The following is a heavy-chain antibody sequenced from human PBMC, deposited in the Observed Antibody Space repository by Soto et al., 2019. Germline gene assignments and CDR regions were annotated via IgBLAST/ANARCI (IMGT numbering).Heavy chain of an antibody. D-gene: IGHD2-21*01. V-gene: IGHV3-11*04. CDR1: GFTFSDYY. CDR3: ARDNGLAGSFDP. CDR2: ISYTSSTI. J-gene: IGHJ5*02. Sequence: QVQLVESGGGLVKPGGSLRLSCAASGFTFSDYYMSWIRQAPGKGLEWVSYISYTSSTIYYADSVKGRFTISRDNAKNSLFLQMNSLRDEDTAVYYCARDNGLAGSFDPWGQGTLVTVSS.